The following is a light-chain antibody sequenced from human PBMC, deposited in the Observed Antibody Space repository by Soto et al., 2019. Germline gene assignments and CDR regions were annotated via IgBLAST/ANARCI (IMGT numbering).Light chain of an antibody. Sequence: EIVLTQSPATLSLSPGERATLSCRASQSVASYLAWYRQKPGQAPRLLIYDASNRAAGIPARFSGSGSGTDFTLTISNLEPEDFAVYYCQQRVNWPLTFGGGTKVEIK. CDR3: QQRVNWPLT. CDR1: QSVASY. V-gene: IGKV3-11*01. J-gene: IGKJ4*01. CDR2: DAS.